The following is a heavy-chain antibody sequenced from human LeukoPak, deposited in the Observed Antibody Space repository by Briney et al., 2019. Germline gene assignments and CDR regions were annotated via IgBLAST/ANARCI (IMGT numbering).Heavy chain of an antibody. V-gene: IGHV3-43*02. J-gene: IGHJ2*01. CDR3: AREYWYFDL. CDR1: GFTFEDSA. CDR2: ISGDGSRT. Sequence: GGSLRLSCAGSGFTFEDSAMYWVRHTPGKGLEWVSLISGDGSRTYYGDSVKGRFTISRDNAENSLYLQMNSLRVEDTAVYYCAREYWYFDLWGRGTLVTVSS.